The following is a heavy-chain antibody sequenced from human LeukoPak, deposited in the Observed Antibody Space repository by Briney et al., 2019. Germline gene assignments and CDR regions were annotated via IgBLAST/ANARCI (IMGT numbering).Heavy chain of an antibody. CDR1: GGSISSSNYY. V-gene: IGHV4-39*01. CDR3: ASQKTYYDILTGYYKTRFDY. D-gene: IGHD3-9*01. J-gene: IGHJ4*02. Sequence: SETLSLTCTVSGGSISSSNYYWGWIRQPPGKGLEWIGSIYYSGSTYYNPSLKSRVTISVDTSKNQFSLKLSSVTAADTAVYYCASQKTYYDILTGYYKTRFDYWGQGTLVTVSS. CDR2: IYYSGST.